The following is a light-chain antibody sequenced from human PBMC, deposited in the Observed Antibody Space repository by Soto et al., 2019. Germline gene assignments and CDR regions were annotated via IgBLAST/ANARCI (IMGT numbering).Light chain of an antibody. CDR1: SSDVGGYNY. CDR2: EVS. CDR3: SSYTSSTFYV. V-gene: IGLV2-14*01. Sequence: QSVLTQPASVSGSPGQSITISCTGTSSDVGGYNYVSWYQQHPGKAPKLMIYEVSNRPSGVSNRSSGSKSGNTASLTISGLQAEDEADYYCSSYTSSTFYVFGNGTKVTV. J-gene: IGLJ1*01.